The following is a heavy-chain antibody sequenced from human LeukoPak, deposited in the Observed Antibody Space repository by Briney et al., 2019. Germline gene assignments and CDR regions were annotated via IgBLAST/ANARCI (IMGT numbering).Heavy chain of an antibody. CDR1: GGSISSSGYY. D-gene: IGHD5-18*01. CDR2: LYGSGST. Sequence: SETLSLTCSVSGGSISSSGYYWVWIRQPPGKGLEWIASLYGSGSTYYNPSLRSRASIAADLSKNQFSLWLNSVTAADTAVYYCARPMGGYSYMFDPWGQGTLVTVSS. CDR3: ARPMGGYSYMFDP. V-gene: IGHV4-39*01. J-gene: IGHJ5*02.